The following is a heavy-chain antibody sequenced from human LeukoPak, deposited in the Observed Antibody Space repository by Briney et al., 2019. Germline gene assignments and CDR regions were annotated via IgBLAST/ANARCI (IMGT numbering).Heavy chain of an antibody. V-gene: IGHV1-69*13. CDR1: GGTFSSYA. D-gene: IGHD3-3*01. CDR3: ASVGDITTFGVVIY. CDR2: IIPIFGTA. Sequence: ASVKVSCKASGGTFSSYAISWVRQAPGQGLEWMGGIIPIFGTANYAQKFQGRVTITADESTSTAYMELSSLRSEDTAVYYCASVGDITTFGVVIYWGQGTLVTVSS. J-gene: IGHJ4*02.